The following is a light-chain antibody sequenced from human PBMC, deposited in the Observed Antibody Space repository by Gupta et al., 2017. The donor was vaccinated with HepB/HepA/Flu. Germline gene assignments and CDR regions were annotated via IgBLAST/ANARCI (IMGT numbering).Light chain of an antibody. CDR2: AAS. CDR3: QQSYSTRL. V-gene: IGKV1-39*01. J-gene: IGKJ3*01. CDR1: QSISSY. Sequence: DIQMNQSPSSLSASVGDRVTITCRASQSISSYLNWYQQKPGKAPKLLIYAASSLQSGVPSRFSGSGSGTDFTLTISSLQAEDFANYYCQQSYSTRLFGHGTKVDIK.